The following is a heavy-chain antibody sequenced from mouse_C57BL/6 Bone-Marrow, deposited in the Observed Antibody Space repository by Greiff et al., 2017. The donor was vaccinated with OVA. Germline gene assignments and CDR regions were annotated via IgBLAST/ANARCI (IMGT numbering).Heavy chain of an antibody. CDR3: ARANWDVLWYFDV. CDR1: GFTFSDYY. D-gene: IGHD4-1*01. Sequence: EVKVVESAGGLVQPGSSMKLSCTASGFTFSDYYMAWVRQVPEKGLEWVANINYDGSSTYYLDSLKSRFIISRDNAKNILYLQMSSLKSEDTATYYCARANWDVLWYFDVWGTGTTVTVSS. V-gene: IGHV5-16*01. J-gene: IGHJ1*03. CDR2: INYDGSST.